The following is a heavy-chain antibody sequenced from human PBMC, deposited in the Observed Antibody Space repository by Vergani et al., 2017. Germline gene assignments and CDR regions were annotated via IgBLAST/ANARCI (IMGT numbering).Heavy chain of an antibody. V-gene: IGHV4-39*01. D-gene: IGHD4-17*01. CDR2: IYYSGST. CDR3: AKTTVTTRCFDY. J-gene: IGHJ4*02. CDR1: GGSISSSSYY. Sequence: QVQLQESGPGLVKPSQTLSLTCTVSGGSISSSSYYWGWLRQPPGKGLEWIGSIYYSGSTYYNPSLKSRVTISVDTSKNQFSLKLSSVTAADTAVYYCAKTTVTTRCFDYWGQGTLVTVSS.